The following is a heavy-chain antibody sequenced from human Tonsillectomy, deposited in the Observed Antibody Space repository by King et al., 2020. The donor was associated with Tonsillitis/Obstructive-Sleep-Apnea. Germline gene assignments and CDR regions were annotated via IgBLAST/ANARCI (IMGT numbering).Heavy chain of an antibody. CDR2: IYTSWST. D-gene: IGHD3-3*01. CDR3: ARDPTYYDVWSGAEPGHEYYYGMDV. J-gene: IGHJ6*02. CDR1: GGPISSYY. V-gene: IGHV4-4*07. Sequence: VQLQESGPGLVKPSETLSLTCTVSGGPISSYYWSWIRQPAGKGLEWIGRIYTSWSTNYNPSLTSRVTLSLHTSKNQFSLKLSAVTAADTAVYYFARDPTYYDVWSGAEPGHEYYYGMDVWGQGTPGTVSS.